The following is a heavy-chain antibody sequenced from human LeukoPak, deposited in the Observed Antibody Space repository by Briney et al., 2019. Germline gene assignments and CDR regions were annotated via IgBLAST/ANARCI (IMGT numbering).Heavy chain of an antibody. CDR3: AKRGWELGLFDY. J-gene: IGHJ4*02. CDR2: INSDGSST. Sequence: GGSLRLSCAASGFTFSSYWMHWVRQAPGKGLVWVSRINSDGSSTSYADSVKGRFTISRDNAKNTLYLQMNSLRAEDTAVYYCAKRGWELGLFDYWGQGTLVTVSS. CDR1: GFTFSSYW. D-gene: IGHD1-26*01. V-gene: IGHV3-74*01.